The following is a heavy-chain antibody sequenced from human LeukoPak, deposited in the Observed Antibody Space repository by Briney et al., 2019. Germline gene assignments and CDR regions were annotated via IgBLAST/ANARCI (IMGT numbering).Heavy chain of an antibody. CDR1: GGTFSNYA. CDR3: ATVNY. Sequence: ASVKVSCKASGGTFSNYAISWVRQAPGQGLEWMGGFDPEDGETIYAQKFQGRVTMTEDTSTDTAYMELSSLRSEDTAVYYCATVNYWGQGTLVTVSS. CDR2: FDPEDGET. J-gene: IGHJ4*02. V-gene: IGHV1-24*01.